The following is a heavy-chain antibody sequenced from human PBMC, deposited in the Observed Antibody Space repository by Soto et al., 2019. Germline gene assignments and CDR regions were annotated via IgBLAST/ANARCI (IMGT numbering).Heavy chain of an antibody. V-gene: IGHV4-39*01. D-gene: IGHD3-22*01. CDR1: GGYIRSSSYY. Sequence: PSETLSLTCAVSGGYIRSSSYYWGWIRQPPGRGLEWIGNIYYTGSTYYNPSLKSRVTISVDTSKNQFSLKLSSVTAADTAVYYCMLGSGWKEFDYWGQGTLVTVS. J-gene: IGHJ4*02. CDR2: IYYTGST. CDR3: MLGSGWKEFDY.